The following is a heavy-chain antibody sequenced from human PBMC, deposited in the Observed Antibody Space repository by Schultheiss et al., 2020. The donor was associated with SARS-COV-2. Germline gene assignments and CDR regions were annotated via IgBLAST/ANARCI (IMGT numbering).Heavy chain of an antibody. J-gene: IGHJ1*01. CDR1: GFTFSSYA. CDR2: ISGSGGST. D-gene: IGHD2-15*01. Sequence: GGSLRLSCAASGFTFSSYAMSWVRQAPGKGLEWVSAISGSGGSTYYADSVKGRFTISRDNSKNTLYLQMNSLRAEDTAVYYCVRPPYCSGGSCYSEKYFQHWGQGTLVTVSS. V-gene: IGHV3-23*01. CDR3: VRPPYCSGGSCYSEKYFQH.